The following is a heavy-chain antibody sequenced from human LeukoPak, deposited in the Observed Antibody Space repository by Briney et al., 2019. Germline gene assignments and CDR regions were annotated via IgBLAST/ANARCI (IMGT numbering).Heavy chain of an antibody. CDR1: GFTVSPNY. CDR3: ATNQIMIREYYFDY. D-gene: IGHD3-16*01. CDR2: IYSGGST. J-gene: IGHJ4*02. V-gene: IGHV3-53*01. Sequence: GGSLRLSCGASGFTVSPNYMRWVRQAPGKGVEWVSVIYSGGSTNYADSVKGRLTISRDNSKNTLYLQMNSLRAEDTAVYYCATNQIMIREYYFDYWGQGTLVTVSS.